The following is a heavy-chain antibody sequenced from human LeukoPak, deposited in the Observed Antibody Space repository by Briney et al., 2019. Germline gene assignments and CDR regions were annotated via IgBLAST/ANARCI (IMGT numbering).Heavy chain of an antibody. CDR2: GDYSGGT. Sequence: TSETLSLTCTVSGDSFTSVTDYWAWIRQPPGKGLEWIASGDYSGGTYYNPSLENRVAISADMSKNQISLKLTSVTGADTAVYYCAGERGEEYSSGWYKTNFFDNWGQGIRVTVSS. D-gene: IGHD6-19*01. CDR3: AGERGEEYSSGWYKTNFFDN. V-gene: IGHV4-39*07. CDR1: GDSFTSVTDY. J-gene: IGHJ4*02.